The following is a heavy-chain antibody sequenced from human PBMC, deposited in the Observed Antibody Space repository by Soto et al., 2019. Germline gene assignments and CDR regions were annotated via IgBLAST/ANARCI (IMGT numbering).Heavy chain of an antibody. D-gene: IGHD6-6*01. V-gene: IGHV1-2*02. CDR1: GYSFTGYY. J-gene: IGHJ6*02. CDR3: ARVRSSLAAYGGNHGMDV. Sequence: QVQLVQSGPEVKKPGASVKVSCKASGYSFTGYYVHWVRQAPGQGLEWMGWINPNNGGTNYAQKFQSRITLTRDTSTSTVYIDLLRLTSDDTAVYYCARVRSSLAAYGGNHGMDVWGQGTTVTVSS. CDR2: INPNNGGT.